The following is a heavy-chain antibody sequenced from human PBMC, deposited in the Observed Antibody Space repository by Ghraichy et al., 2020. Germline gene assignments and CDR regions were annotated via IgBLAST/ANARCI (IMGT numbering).Heavy chain of an antibody. CDR3: ATQTFSYAWHY. D-gene: IGHD2-2*01. CDR2: ISLRGNI. J-gene: IGHJ4*02. CDR1: GGSISTFHW. V-gene: IGHV4-4*02. Sequence: SETLSLTCAVSGGSISTFHWWSWVRQPPGKGLEWIGEISLRGNINYNPSLKSRATISLDQSKNQLSLKLNSVTAVDSALYFCATQTFSYAWHYWGQGTLVTVSS.